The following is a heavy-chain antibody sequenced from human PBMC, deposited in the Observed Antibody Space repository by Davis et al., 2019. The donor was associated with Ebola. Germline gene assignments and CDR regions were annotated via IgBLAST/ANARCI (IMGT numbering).Heavy chain of an antibody. CDR2: LSARGGST. J-gene: IGHJ5*02. CDR3: ARDVADASGNWFDP. Sequence: GGSLRLSCAASGFTFSTYAMTWVRQAPGKGLEWVSGLSARGGSTSYADSVRGRFTISRDNSKNTLYLQMISLRVEDTALYYCARDVADASGNWFDPWGSGTLVTVSS. D-gene: IGHD2-21*01. V-gene: IGHV3-23*01. CDR1: GFTFSTYA.